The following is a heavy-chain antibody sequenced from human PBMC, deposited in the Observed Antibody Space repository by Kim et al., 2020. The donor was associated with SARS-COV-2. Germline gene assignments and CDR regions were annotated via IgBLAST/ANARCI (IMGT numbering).Heavy chain of an antibody. CDR3: ARDQGMNYNDSSGYYG. V-gene: IGHV3-7*03. D-gene: IGHD3-22*01. CDR2: IKQDGSKK. J-gene: IGHJ6*01. CDR1: GFTFSSYG. Sequence: GGSLRLSCAASGFTFSSYGMSWVRQAPGKGLEWVADIKQDGSKKYYADSVKGRFTISRDNAKNTLYLQMNSLRAEDTAVYYCARDQGMNYNDSSGYYG.